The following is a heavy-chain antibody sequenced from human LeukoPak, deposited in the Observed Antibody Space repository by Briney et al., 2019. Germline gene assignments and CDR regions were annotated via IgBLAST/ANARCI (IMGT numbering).Heavy chain of an antibody. J-gene: IGHJ6*02. CDR1: GYTFTSYG. V-gene: IGHV1-18*01. CDR2: ISAYNGNT. CDR3: ARDLFGSGKGYYYGMDV. Sequence: ASVKVPCKTSGYTFTSYGISWVRQAPGQGLEWMGWISAYNGNTNYAQKLQGRVTMTTDTSTSTAYMELRSLRSDDTAVYYCARDLFGSGKGYYYGMDVWGQGTTVTVSS. D-gene: IGHD3-10*01.